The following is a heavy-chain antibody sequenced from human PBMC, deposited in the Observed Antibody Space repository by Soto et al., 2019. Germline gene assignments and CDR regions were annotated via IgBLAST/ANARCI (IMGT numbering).Heavy chain of an antibody. CDR2: IIPLFGTA. V-gene: IGHV1-69*06. CDR3: EASLRGAAAVYYFDY. D-gene: IGHD6-13*01. CDR1: GGTFISYA. J-gene: IGHJ4*02. Sequence: SVKVSCNASGGTFISYAISWVRQAPGQGLEWMGGIIPLFGTANYAQKFQGRVTITGDKSTSTAYMELRSLRSEDPAVYYCEASLRGAAAVYYFDYWGQGTLVTV.